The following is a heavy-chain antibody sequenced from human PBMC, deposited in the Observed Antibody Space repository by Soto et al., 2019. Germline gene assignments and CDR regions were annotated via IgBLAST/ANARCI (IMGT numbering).Heavy chain of an antibody. V-gene: IGHV3-30-3*01. CDR1: RFAFSDYA. D-gene: IGHD3-3*01. CDR2: IAYDGSNK. Sequence: QVQLVESGGGVVQPGRSLRLSCAASRFAFSDYAVHWVRQAPGKGLEWVAVIAYDGSNKYYADSVKGRFTISRDNSKNALYLKMHSLRREDTAVYYCGRGWRGSTSFYGMDVWGQGTKVTVSS. CDR3: GRGWRGSTSFYGMDV. J-gene: IGHJ6*02.